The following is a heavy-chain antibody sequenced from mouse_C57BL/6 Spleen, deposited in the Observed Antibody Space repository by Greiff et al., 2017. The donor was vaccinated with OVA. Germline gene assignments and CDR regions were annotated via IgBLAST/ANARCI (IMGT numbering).Heavy chain of an antibody. J-gene: IGHJ1*03. D-gene: IGHD1-1*01. CDR3: AREGGYGSSYHWYFDV. CDR1: GYTFTSYW. CDR2: IDPSDSET. V-gene: IGHV1-52*01. Sequence: VQLQQSGAELVRPGSSVKLSCKASGYTFTSYWMHWVKQRPIQGLEWIGNIDPSDSETHYNQKFKDKATLTVDKSSSTAYMQLSSLTSEDSAVYYCAREGGYGSSYHWYFDVWGTGTTVTVSS.